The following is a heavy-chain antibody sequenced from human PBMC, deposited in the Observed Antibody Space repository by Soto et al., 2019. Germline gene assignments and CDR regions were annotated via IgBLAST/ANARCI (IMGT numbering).Heavy chain of an antibody. V-gene: IGHV3-73*01. CDR1: GFTFSDSA. D-gene: IGHD6-13*01. J-gene: IGHJ6*02. CDR3: TRLAYTSTWYGMDV. Sequence: GGSLRLSCAASGFTFSDSAVHWVRQASGKGLEWVGRIRSKSDSYGTACAASVKGRFTISRDDSKNTAYLQMNSLKIEDTAVYYCTRLAYTSTWYGMDVWGQGTTVTVSS. CDR2: IRSKSDSYGT.